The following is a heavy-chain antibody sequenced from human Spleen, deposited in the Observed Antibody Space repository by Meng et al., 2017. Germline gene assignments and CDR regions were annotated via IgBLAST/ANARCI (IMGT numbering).Heavy chain of an antibody. D-gene: IGHD3-22*01. CDR1: GFTFSSYW. J-gene: IGHJ6*02. CDR2: INSDGSST. V-gene: IGHV3-74*01. CDR3: ARSWEQYDSSGDVNYYYYGMDV. Sequence: GESLKISCAASGFTFSSYWMHWVLQAPGKGLVWVSRINSDGSSTSYADSVKGRFTISRDNAKNTLYRQMNSRRDEETAVYYCARSWEQYDSSGDVNYYYYGMDVWGQGTTVTVSS.